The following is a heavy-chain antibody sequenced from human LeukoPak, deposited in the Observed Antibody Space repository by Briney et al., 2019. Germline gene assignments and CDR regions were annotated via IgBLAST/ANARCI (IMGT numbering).Heavy chain of an antibody. CDR1: GCSISSYY. Sequence: SETLSLTCSVSGCSISSYYWSWIRQPAGKGLEWVGRIYTSGSTNYNPSLKSRVTMSVDTSKNQFSLKLSSVTAADTAVYYCARDSRYYDSSGYYYRDWSDPWGQGTLVTVSS. CDR3: ARDSRYYDSSGYYYRDWSDP. V-gene: IGHV4-4*07. J-gene: IGHJ5*02. CDR2: IYTSGST. D-gene: IGHD3-22*01.